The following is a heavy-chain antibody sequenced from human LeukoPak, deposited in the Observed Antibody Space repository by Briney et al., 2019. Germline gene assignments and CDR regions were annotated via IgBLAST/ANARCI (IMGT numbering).Heavy chain of an antibody. D-gene: IGHD3-22*01. J-gene: IGHJ6*02. V-gene: IGHV3-30*18. CDR3: AKNLYYDSSGKYYSYGMDV. CDR2: ISYDGSNK. CDR1: GFTFSGYG. Sequence: GGSLRLSCAASGFTFSGYGMHWVRQAPGKGLEWVAVISYDGSNKYYADSVKGRFTISRDNSKNTLYLQMNSLRAEDTAVYYCAKNLYYDSSGKYYSYGMDVWGQGTTVTVSS.